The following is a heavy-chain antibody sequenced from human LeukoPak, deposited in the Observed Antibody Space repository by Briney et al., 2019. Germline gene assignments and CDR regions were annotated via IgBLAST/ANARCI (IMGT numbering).Heavy chain of an antibody. CDR1: GGSFSGYY. CDR3: ARDRRVLLWFGESDQAQNWFDP. V-gene: IGHV4-34*01. CDR2: INHSGST. D-gene: IGHD3-10*01. J-gene: IGHJ5*02. Sequence: SETLSLTCAVYGGSFSGYYWTWIRQPPGKGLEWIGEINHSGSTNYNPSLKSRVTMSVDTSKNQFSLKLSSVTAADTAVYYCARDRRVLLWFGESDQAQNWFDPWGQGTLVTVSS.